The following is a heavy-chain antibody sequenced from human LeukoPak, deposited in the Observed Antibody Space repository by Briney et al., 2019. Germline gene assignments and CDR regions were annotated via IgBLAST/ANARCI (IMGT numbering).Heavy chain of an antibody. CDR2: ISSGSSYI. CDR3: ARDDRIAARPNY. CDR1: GFTFSSYS. Sequence: GGSLRLSCAASGFTFSSYSMNWVRQAPGKGLEWVSSISSGSSYIYYADSVKGRFTISRDNAKNSLYLQMNSLRAEDTAVYYCARDDRIAARPNYWGQGTLVTVSS. V-gene: IGHV3-21*01. D-gene: IGHD6-6*01. J-gene: IGHJ4*02.